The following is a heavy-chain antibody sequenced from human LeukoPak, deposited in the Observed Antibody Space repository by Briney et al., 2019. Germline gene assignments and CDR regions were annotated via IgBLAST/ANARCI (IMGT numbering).Heavy chain of an antibody. CDR3: ARVNLVGANSGGAFDI. V-gene: IGHV4-38-2*02. J-gene: IGHJ3*02. CDR2: IYHSGST. CDR1: GYSISSGYY. D-gene: IGHD1-26*01. Sequence: PSEPLSLTCTVSGYSISSGYYWGWIRQPPGKGLEWIGSIFHSGRTSWIGSIYHSGSTSCNPSLKSRVTISVDTSKNRFSLKLSSVTAADTAVYYCARVNLVGANSGGAFDIWGQGTMVTVSS.